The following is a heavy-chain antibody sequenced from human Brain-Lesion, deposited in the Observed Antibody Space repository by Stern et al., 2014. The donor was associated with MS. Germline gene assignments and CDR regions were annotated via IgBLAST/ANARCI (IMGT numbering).Heavy chain of an antibody. CDR1: GFTFSSYD. CDR3: AKNPGGFTID. D-gene: IGHD3-3*01. CDR2: ISYDGSNK. V-gene: IGHV3-30*18. Sequence: QLVQSGGGVVQPGRSRRLSCAASGFTFSSYDLHWVRQGPGKGLGWVASISYDGSNKYYADSVKGRFTISRDNSKNTLFLQMNSLRTEDTAVYYCAKNPGGFTIDWGQGTLVTVSS. J-gene: IGHJ4*02.